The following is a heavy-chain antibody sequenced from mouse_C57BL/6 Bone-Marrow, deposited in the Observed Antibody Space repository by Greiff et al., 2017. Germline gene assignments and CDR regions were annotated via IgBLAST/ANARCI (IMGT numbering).Heavy chain of an antibody. CDR1: GYSFTDYN. CDR2: INTNYGTT. J-gene: IGHJ2*01. D-gene: IGHD4-1*01. CDR3: ARANWDAFLYY. V-gene: IGHV1-39*01. Sequence: VQLQQSGPELVKPGASVKISCKASGYSFTDYNMNWVKQSNGKSLEWIGVINTNYGTTSYNQKFKGKATLTVDQSAITAYMQLNSRTSEDSAIYYCARANWDAFLYYGGQGTTRTVSS.